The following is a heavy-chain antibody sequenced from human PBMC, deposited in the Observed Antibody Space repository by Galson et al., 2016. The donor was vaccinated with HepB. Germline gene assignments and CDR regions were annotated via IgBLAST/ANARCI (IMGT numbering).Heavy chain of an antibody. CDR3: ARDRRRGITVFGGVDTAGNDAFDV. D-gene: IGHD3-3*01. CDR1: GVPISDYY. Sequence: SETLSLTCHVSGVPISDYYWGWVRQPPGKGLEWIGYIFYVGNTNYNPSLRSRVTISVDKSKKQFSLTLNPVIAADTAVYYCARDRRRGITVFGGVDTAGNDAFDVWGQGTSVTVSS. J-gene: IGHJ3*01. V-gene: IGHV4-59*12. CDR2: IFYVGNT.